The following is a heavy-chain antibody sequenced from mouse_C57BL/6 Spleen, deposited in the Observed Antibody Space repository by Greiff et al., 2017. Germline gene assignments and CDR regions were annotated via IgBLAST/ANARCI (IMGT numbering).Heavy chain of an antibody. CDR1: GFTFSNYG. Sequence: EVQRVESGGGLVKPGGSLKLSCAASGFTFSNYGMHWVRQAPEKGLEWVAYISSGSSTIYYADTVKGRFTISRDNAKNTLFLQMTSLRSEDTAMYYCARRRDYYGSSYGIDYWGQGTTLTVSS. J-gene: IGHJ2*01. CDR3: ARRRDYYGSSYGIDY. V-gene: IGHV5-17*01. CDR2: ISSGSSTI. D-gene: IGHD1-1*01.